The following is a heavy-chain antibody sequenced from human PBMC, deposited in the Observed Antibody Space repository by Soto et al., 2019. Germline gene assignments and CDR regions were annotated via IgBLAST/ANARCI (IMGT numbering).Heavy chain of an antibody. Sequence: QVQLQESGPGLVKPSETLSLTCSVSGGSISSYHWSWIRQPPGRGLEYIGYIYYSGSTYYNPSLRSRVTISVDTSKNQLSLKLSSVTAADTAVYYCARENYASSGAPFLDYWGQGTLVTVSS. V-gene: IGHV4-59*01. J-gene: IGHJ4*02. CDR3: ARENYASSGAPFLDY. CDR2: IYYSGST. CDR1: GGSISSYH. D-gene: IGHD3-22*01.